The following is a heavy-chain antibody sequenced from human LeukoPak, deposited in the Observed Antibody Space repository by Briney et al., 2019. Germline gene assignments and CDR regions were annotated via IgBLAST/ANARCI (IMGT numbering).Heavy chain of an antibody. D-gene: IGHD4-17*01. V-gene: IGHV3-30*04. CDR3: ARGSESTVTTSDY. Sequence: GGSLRLSCAASGFTFSSYAMHWVRQAPGKGLEWVAVISYDGSNKYYADSVKGRFTISRDNSKNTLYLQMNSLRAGDTAVYYCARGSESTVTTSDYWGQGTLVTVSS. J-gene: IGHJ4*02. CDR1: GFTFSSYA. CDR2: ISYDGSNK.